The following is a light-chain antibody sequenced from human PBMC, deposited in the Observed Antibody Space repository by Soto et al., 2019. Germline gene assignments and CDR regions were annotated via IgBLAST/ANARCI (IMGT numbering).Light chain of an antibody. CDR2: KAS. CDR3: QQYNSPYT. CDR1: QSISSW. Sequence: DIQMTQSPSTLSASVGDRVTITCRASQSISSWLAWYQQKPGKAPKLLIYKASSLESGVPSRFSGSGSGTEFGLTISRLQPDVFAEYYCQQYNSPYTFSQGTKLEIK. J-gene: IGKJ2*01. V-gene: IGKV1-5*03.